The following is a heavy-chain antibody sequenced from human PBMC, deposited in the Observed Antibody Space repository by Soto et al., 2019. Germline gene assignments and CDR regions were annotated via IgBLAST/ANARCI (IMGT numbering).Heavy chain of an antibody. Sequence: ASVKVSCKASGYTFTSYGISWVRQAPGQGLEWMGWISAYNGNTNYAQKLQGRVTMTTDTSTSTAYMELRSLRSDDTAVYYCAREMERNYDILTGDDAPKYYYYGMDVWGQGTTVTVAS. CDR3: AREMERNYDILTGDDAPKYYYYGMDV. D-gene: IGHD3-9*01. CDR2: ISAYNGNT. CDR1: GYTFTSYG. J-gene: IGHJ6*02. V-gene: IGHV1-18*01.